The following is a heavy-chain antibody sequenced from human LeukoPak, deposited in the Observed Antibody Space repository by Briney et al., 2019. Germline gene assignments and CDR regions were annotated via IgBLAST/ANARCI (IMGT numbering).Heavy chain of an antibody. D-gene: IGHD1-1*01. CDR3: AKRHSTGPFDY. Sequence: GGSLRLSCAASGLTFSSYGMHWVRQAPGKGLERVAVISYDGSNKYYADSVKGRFTISRDNSKNTLYLQMNSLRAEDTAVYYCAKRHSTGPFDYWGQGTLVTVSS. CDR2: ISYDGSNK. J-gene: IGHJ4*02. CDR1: GLTFSSYG. V-gene: IGHV3-30*18.